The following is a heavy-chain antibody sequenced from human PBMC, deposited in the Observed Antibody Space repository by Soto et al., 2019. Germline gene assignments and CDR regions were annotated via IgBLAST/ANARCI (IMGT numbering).Heavy chain of an antibody. CDR3: AKDASSGWYDYYYYMDV. Sequence: DVQLVESGGGLVQPGRSLRLSCAASGFTFDDYAMHWVRQAPGKGLEWVSGISWNSGSIGYADSVKGRFTISRDNAKNSLYLQMNSLRAEDTALYYCAKDASSGWYDYYYYMDVWGKGTTVTVSS. CDR1: GFTFDDYA. CDR2: ISWNSGSI. V-gene: IGHV3-9*01. J-gene: IGHJ6*03. D-gene: IGHD6-19*01.